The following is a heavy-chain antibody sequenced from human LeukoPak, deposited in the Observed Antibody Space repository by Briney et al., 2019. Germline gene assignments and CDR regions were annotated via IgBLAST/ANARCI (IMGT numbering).Heavy chain of an antibody. CDR1: RFTFSDYY. CDR2: ISSSGSTI. J-gene: IGHJ4*02. D-gene: IGHD1-26*01. Sequence: AGGSLTLSCAASRFTFSDYYMSWIRQAPGKGLEWVSYISSSGSTIYYADSVKGRFTISRDNAKSSLYLQMNSLRAEDTAVYYCAIEGAASDYWGQGTLVTVSS. CDR3: AIEGAASDY. V-gene: IGHV3-11*01.